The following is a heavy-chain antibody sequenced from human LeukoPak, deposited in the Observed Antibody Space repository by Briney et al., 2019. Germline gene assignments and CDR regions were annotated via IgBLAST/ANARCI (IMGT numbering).Heavy chain of an antibody. CDR3: ARGRGSYCFDY. D-gene: IGHD1-26*01. CDR2: INPNSGDT. V-gene: IGHV1-2*02. Sequence: ASVKVSCEASGYTFTGYYMHWVRQAPGQGLEWMGWINPNSGDTNYAQKFQGRVTMTRDTSISTAYMELSRLRSDDTAVYYCARGRGSYCFDYWGQGTLVTVSS. CDR1: GYTFTGYY. J-gene: IGHJ4*02.